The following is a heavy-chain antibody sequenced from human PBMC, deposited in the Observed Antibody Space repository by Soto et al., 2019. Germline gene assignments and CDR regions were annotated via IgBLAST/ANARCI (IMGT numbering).Heavy chain of an antibody. Sequence: QVQLVQSGAEVKKPGSSVKVSCKASGDTFSSYAISWVRQAPGQGLEWMGGIITIFGTTNYAQKFQGRVAITADESTSTAYMELSSLRSEDTAVYYCARATRRGYYDSSGDFDYWGQGTLVTVSS. J-gene: IGHJ4*02. D-gene: IGHD3-22*01. V-gene: IGHV1-69*12. CDR2: IITIFGTT. CDR3: ARATRRGYYDSSGDFDY. CDR1: GDTFSSYA.